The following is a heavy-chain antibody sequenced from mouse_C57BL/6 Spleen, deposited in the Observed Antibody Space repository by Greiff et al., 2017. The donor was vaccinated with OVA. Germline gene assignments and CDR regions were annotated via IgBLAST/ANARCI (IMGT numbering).Heavy chain of an antibody. CDR1: GYTFTSYW. CDR2: IDPTDSYT. D-gene: IGHD2-1*01. CDR3: ARGIYGNYLDY. V-gene: IGHV1-50*01. J-gene: IGHJ2*01. Sequence: QVQLQQSGAELVKPGASVKLSCKASGYTFTSYWMQWVKQRPGQGLEWIAEIDPTDSYTNYNEKFKGKATLTVDTYSSTACMQLSSLTSEDAAVYYCARGIYGNYLDYWGQGTTLTVSS.